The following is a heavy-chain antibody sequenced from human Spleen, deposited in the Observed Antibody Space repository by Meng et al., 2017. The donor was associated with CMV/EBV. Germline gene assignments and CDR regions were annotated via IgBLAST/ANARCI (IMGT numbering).Heavy chain of an antibody. J-gene: IGHJ5*02. Sequence: SGFSLSTSGVGVGWIRQPPGKALECLALIYWNDDKRYSPSLKSRLTITKDTSKNQVVLTMTNMDPVDTATYYRAHSFIVGAIWVGFDPWGQGTLVTVSS. V-gene: IGHV2-5*01. CDR2: IYWNDDK. CDR1: GFSLSTSGVG. CDR3: AHSFIVGAIWVGFDP. D-gene: IGHD1-26*01.